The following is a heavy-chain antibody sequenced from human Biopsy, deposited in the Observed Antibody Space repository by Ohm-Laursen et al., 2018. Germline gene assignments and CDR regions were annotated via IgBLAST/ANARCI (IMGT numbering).Heavy chain of an antibody. V-gene: IGHV4-31*03. D-gene: IGHD1-14*01. CDR3: LREAKTGTPEALYFDL. CDR2: ISYNERT. J-gene: IGHJ2*01. CDR1: GASVKTSGYF. Sequence: SETLSLTCSVSGASVKTSGYFWAWIRQRPGKGLEWIGYISYNERTHYNPSLTSRLAISFDTSNNRISLQLRSVSVPDTAVYYCLREAKTGTPEALYFDLWGRGSPVTVPS.